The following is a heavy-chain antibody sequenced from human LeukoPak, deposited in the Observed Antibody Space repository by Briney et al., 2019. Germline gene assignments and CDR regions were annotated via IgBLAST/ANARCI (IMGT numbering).Heavy chain of an antibody. CDR3: AREGGGRHYGMDV. CDR1: GYTFTSYY. D-gene: IGHD2-15*01. V-gene: IGHV1-46*01. J-gene: IGHJ6*02. Sequence: ASVTVSCTASGYTFTSYYMHWVRQAPGQGLEWVGIINPSGGSTSYAQKFQGRVTMTRDTSTSTVYMELSSLRSEDTAVYYCAREGGGRHYGMDVWGQGTTVTVSS. CDR2: INPSGGST.